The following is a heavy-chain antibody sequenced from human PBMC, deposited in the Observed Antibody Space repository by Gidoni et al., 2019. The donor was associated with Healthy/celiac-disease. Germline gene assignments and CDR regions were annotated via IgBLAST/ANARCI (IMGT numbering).Heavy chain of an antibody. CDR1: GGSISRYY. CDR3: ARGNCSSTSCYDYFDY. V-gene: IGHV4-59*01. J-gene: IGHJ4*02. CDR2: IYYSGST. Sequence: QVQLQESGPGLVKPSETLSLTCTVSGGSISRYYWSWIRQPPGKGLEWIGYIYYSGSTNYNPSLKSRVTISVDTSKNQFSLKLSSVTAADTAVYYCARGNCSSTSCYDYFDYWGQGTLVTVSS. D-gene: IGHD2-2*01.